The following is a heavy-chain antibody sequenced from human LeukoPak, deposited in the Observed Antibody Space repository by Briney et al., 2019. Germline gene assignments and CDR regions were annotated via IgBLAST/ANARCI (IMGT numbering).Heavy chain of an antibody. CDR1: GFTFSSYG. J-gene: IGHJ3*02. CDR3: ARDDALGDNALDI. Sequence: PGGSLRLSCAASGFTFSSYGMHWVRQAPGKGLEWVAVILNDGSQEKYADSVKGRFTISRDNSKNTLFLQMNSLRAEDTAVYYCARDDALGDNALDIWGKGTMVTVCS. CDR2: ILNDGSQE. D-gene: IGHD3-16*01. V-gene: IGHV3-33*01.